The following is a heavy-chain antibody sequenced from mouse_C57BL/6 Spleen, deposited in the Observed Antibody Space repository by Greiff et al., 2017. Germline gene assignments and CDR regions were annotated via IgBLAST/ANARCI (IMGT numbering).Heavy chain of an antibody. J-gene: IGHJ2*01. V-gene: IGHV1-64*01. CDR2: VHPNSGST. CDR1: GYTFTSYW. CDR3: AVTGTVDY. Sequence: QVQLQQPGAELVKPGASVKLSCKASGYTFTSYWMPWVKQRPGQGLEWIGMVHPNSGSTNYNEKFKSKATLTVAKSSSTAYMQLSSLTSEDSAVYYCAVTGTVDYWGQGTTLTVSS. D-gene: IGHD4-1*01.